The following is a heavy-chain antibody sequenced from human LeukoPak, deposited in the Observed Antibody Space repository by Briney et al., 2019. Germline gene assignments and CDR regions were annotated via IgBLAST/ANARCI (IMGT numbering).Heavy chain of an antibody. V-gene: IGHV3-23*01. D-gene: IGHD2-15*01. Sequence: GGSLRLSCAASGFTFSNYAMSWVRQAPGKGLEWVSVIRGGGGSTYYADSVKGRFTISRDNSKSTLHLQMNSLRAEDTAVYSCAKLMGSDASMDAFDIWGQGAMLTVSS. J-gene: IGHJ3*02. CDR3: AKLMGSDASMDAFDI. CDR2: IRGGGGST. CDR1: GFTFSNYA.